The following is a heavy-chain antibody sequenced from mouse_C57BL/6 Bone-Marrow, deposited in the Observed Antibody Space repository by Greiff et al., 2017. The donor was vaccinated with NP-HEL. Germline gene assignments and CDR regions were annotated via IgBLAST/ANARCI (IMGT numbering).Heavy chain of an antibody. V-gene: IGHV3-6*01. D-gene: IGHD1-1*01. CDR1: GYSITSGYY. CDR2: ISYDGSN. J-gene: IGHJ1*03. Sequence: EVKLQESGPGLVKPSQSLSLTCSVTGYSITSGYYWNWIRQFPGNKLEWMGYISYDGSNNYNPSLKNRISITRDTSKNQFFLKLNSVTTEDTATYYCARDRYYGSSSSVWGTGTTVTVSS. CDR3: ARDRYYGSSSSV.